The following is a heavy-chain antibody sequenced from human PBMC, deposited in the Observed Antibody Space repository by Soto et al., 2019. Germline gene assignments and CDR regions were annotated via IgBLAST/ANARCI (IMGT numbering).Heavy chain of an antibody. J-gene: IGHJ6*03. V-gene: IGHV6-1*01. D-gene: IGHD6-19*01. CDR2: TYYRSKWYN. CDR3: AREGGSGRTYYYYYMDV. CDR1: GDSVSSNSAA. Sequence: SQTLSLTCAISGDSVSSNSAAWNWIRQSPSRGLEWLGRTYYRSKWYNDYAVSVKSRITINPDTSKNQFSLQLNSVTPEDTAVYYCAREGGSGRTYYYYYMDVWGKGTTVTVSS.